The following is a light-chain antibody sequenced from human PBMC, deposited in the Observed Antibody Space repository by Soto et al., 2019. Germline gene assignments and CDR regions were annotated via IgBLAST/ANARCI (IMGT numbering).Light chain of an antibody. CDR3: SAWDDSRRAWV. CDR2: KDT. V-gene: IGLV1-47*01. CDR1: SSNIGSRS. J-gene: IGLJ3*02. Sequence: QLVLTQPPSASGTPGQRVTISCSGGSSNIGSRSVHWFQQLPGTAPKLLIYKDTKRPSGVPDRFSGSKSGPSASLAISGLRSDDEADYYCSAWDDSRRAWVFGGGTKLTVL.